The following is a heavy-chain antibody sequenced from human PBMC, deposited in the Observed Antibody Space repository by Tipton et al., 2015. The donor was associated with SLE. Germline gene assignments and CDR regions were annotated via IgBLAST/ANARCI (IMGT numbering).Heavy chain of an antibody. CDR1: GGSISSYY. Sequence: TLSLTCTVSGGSISSYYWSWIRQHPGKGLEWIGYIYYSGSTYYNPSLKSRVTISVDTSKNQFSLKLSSVTAADTAVYYCARAPPIPSGRYFDLWGRGTLVTVSS. CDR3: ARAPPIPSGRYFDL. CDR2: IYYSGST. J-gene: IGHJ2*01. D-gene: IGHD1-26*01. V-gene: IGHV4-59*12.